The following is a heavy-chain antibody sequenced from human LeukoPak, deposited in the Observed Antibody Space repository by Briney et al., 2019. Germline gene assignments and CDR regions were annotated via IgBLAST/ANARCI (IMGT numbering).Heavy chain of an antibody. CDR1: GGSFSGYY. V-gene: IGHV4-34*01. CDR2: INHSGST. D-gene: IGHD3-3*01. J-gene: IGHJ4*02. CDR3: ARGLSGYHIDY. Sequence: SETLSLTRAVYGGSFSGYYWSWIRQPPGRGLEWIGEINHSGSTNYNPSLKSRVTISVDTSKNQFSLKLSSVTAADTAVYYCARGLSGYHIDYWGQGTLVTVSS.